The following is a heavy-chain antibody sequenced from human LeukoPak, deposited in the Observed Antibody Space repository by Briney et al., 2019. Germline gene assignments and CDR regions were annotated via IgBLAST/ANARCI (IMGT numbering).Heavy chain of an antibody. D-gene: IGHD3-22*01. CDR1: GYTFTSYA. J-gene: IGHJ4*02. CDR2: ISAYNGNT. Sequence: ASVKVSCKASGYTFTSYAISWVRQAPGQGLEWMGWISAYNGNTNYAQKLQGRVTMTTDTSTSTAYMELRSLRSDDTAVYYCARPRYYDSSGYYSPYYFDYWGQGTLVTVSS. CDR3: ARPRYYDSSGYYSPYYFDY. V-gene: IGHV1-18*01.